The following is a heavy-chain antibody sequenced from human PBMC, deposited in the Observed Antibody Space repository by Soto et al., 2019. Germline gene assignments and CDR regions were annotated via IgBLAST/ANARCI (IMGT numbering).Heavy chain of an antibody. CDR1: GGSIRNRDYY. CDR3: ARQARGTTWSDFDL. D-gene: IGHD1-7*01. Sequence: QLQLQESGPGLVRPSETLSLTCTVSGGSIRNRDYYWAWIRQSPGEGLKWIGTTYYTGTTFYDPSLKSRFLVSIDTSNNQFSLRVTSVTAADTAVYYCARQARGTTWSDFDLWGPGFLVTVSS. J-gene: IGHJ4*02. V-gene: IGHV4-39*01. CDR2: TYYTGTT.